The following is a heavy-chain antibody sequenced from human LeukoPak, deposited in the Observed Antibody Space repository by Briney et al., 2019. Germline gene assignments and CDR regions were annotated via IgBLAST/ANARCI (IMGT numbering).Heavy chain of an antibody. V-gene: IGHV3-49*04. CDR1: GFTFADSG. CDR3: TRAPNYDFWLDC. J-gene: IGHJ4*02. D-gene: IGHD3-3*01. CDR2: IRNKSYGEEP. Sequence: PGGSLRLSCTGSGFTFADSGINWVRQAPGKGLGWVGFIRNKSYGEEPQYAASGKGRFTISRDDSRSIAYLQMNSPRTEDTAVYYCTRAPNYDFWLDCWGQGTLVTVSS.